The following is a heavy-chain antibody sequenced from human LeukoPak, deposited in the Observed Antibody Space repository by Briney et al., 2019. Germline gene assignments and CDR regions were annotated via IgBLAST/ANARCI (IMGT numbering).Heavy chain of an antibody. D-gene: IGHD3-3*01. CDR1: GFTFSSYS. Sequence: GGSLRLSCAASGFTFSSYSMNWVRQAPGKGLEWVSSISSSSYIYYAVSVKGRFTISRDNAKNSLYLQMNSLRAEDTAVYYCARDSCRDFWSGYYTDYYYYYYMDVWGKGTTVTVSS. J-gene: IGHJ6*03. CDR3: ARDSCRDFWSGYYTDYYYYYYMDV. V-gene: IGHV3-21*01. CDR2: ISSSSYI.